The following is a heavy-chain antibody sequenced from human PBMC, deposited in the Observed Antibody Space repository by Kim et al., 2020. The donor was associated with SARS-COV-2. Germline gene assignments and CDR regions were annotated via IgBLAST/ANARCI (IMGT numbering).Heavy chain of an antibody. Sequence: ASVKVSCKASGYTFTGYYMHWVRQAPGQGLEWMGWINPNSGGTNYAQKFQGRVTMTRDTSSSTAYMELSRLRSDDTAVYYCARDRKEYELLWFGELYYYYGMDVWGQGTTVT. CDR1: GYTFTGYY. CDR3: ARDRKEYELLWFGELYYYYGMDV. J-gene: IGHJ6*01. V-gene: IGHV1-2*02. CDR2: INPNSGGT. D-gene: IGHD3-10*01.